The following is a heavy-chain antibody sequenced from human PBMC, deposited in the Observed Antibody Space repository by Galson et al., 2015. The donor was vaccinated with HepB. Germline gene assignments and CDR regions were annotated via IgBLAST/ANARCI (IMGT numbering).Heavy chain of an antibody. CDR3: TTHPPYCSGDNCHFAGFEY. CDR1: GFAFSGSA. D-gene: IGHD2-21*01. CDR2: IRSKPYNHAT. J-gene: IGHJ4*02. V-gene: IGHV3-73*01. Sequence: SLRLSCAASGFAFSGSAMHWVRQASGKGLEWLGRIRSKPYNHATAYAASVRGRFTVSRDDSRKTAYLQMDSLKTEDTAVYYCTTHPPYCSGDNCHFAGFEYWGQGTLVTVSS.